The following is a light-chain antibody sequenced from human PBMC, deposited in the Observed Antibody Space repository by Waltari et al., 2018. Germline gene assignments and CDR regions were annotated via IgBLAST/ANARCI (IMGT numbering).Light chain of an antibody. CDR1: ALPKQS. CDR3: QSADTSGAYV. V-gene: IGLV3-25*03. J-gene: IGLJ1*01. CDR2: RDT. Sequence: SYELTQPPSVSVSPGQTAPITCSGDALPKQSAYWYQQRPGQAPVLMISRDTERPSGVPERFSGSTSGTTVSLTITGVQAEDEADYYCQSADTSGAYVFGPGTRVTVL.